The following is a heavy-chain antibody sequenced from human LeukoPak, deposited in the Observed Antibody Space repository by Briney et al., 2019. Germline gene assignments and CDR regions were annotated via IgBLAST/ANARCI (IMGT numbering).Heavy chain of an antibody. V-gene: IGHV1-2*02. CDR3: ARWGELSLGIMDV. J-gene: IGHJ6*04. Sequence: ASVKVSCKASGYTFTGYYMHWVRQAPGQGLEWMGWINPNSGGTNYAQKLQGRITMTTDTSTSTAYMELRSLRSDDTAVYYCARWGELSLGIMDVWGKGTTVTVSS. CDR1: GYTFTGYY. CDR2: INPNSGGT. D-gene: IGHD3-16*02.